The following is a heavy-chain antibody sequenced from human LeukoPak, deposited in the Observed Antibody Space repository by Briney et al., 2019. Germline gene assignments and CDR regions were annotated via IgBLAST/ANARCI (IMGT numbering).Heavy chain of an antibody. Sequence: ASVKVSCKASGYTFTSYDIHWVRQATGQGLEWMGWMNPNSGNTGYAQKFQGRVTMTRNTSISTAYMELSSLRSEDTAVYYCARAGPLTYYDFWSGYYTYYFDYWGQGTLVTVSS. CDR2: MNPNSGNT. CDR3: ARAGPLTYYDFWSGYYTYYFDY. CDR1: GYTFTSYD. J-gene: IGHJ4*02. V-gene: IGHV1-8*01. D-gene: IGHD3-3*01.